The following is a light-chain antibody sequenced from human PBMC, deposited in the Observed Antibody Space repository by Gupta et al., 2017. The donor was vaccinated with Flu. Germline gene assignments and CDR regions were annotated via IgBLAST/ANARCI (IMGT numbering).Light chain of an antibody. CDR2: AGS. Sequence: DIPVTQSPSSLSASVGDKVTITCRASQGIGNDLGWYQQKPGKAPKRLIYAGSSLQSGVPSRFSGSGSGTEFTLTISSLQPEDFATYYCRQHSHYPQTFGQGTKLKIK. V-gene: IGKV1-17*01. CDR1: QGIGND. CDR3: RQHSHYPQT. J-gene: IGKJ2*01.